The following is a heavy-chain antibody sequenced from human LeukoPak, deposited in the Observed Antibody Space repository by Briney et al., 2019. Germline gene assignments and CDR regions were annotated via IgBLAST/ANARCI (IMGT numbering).Heavy chain of an antibody. V-gene: IGHV3-7*04. CDR3: ARNYGGNSAG. CDR1: GFTFSSSW. D-gene: IGHD4-23*01. Sequence: PGGSLRLSCAASGFTFSSSWMSWVRLAPGKGLEWVANIKQDGSEKYYVDSVKGRFTFSRDNAKNSLYLQMNSLRDEDTAVYYCARNYGGNSAGWGQGTLVTVSS. J-gene: IGHJ4*02. CDR2: IKQDGSEK.